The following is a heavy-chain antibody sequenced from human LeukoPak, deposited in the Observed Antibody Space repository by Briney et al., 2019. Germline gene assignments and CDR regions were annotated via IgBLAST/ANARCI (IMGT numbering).Heavy chain of an antibody. J-gene: IGHJ4*02. CDR3: ARGRSGWFFDY. D-gene: IGHD6-19*01. V-gene: IGHV4-59*01. CDR1: GGSFSGYY. CDR2: IYYSGST. Sequence: SETLSLTCAVYGGSFSGYYWSWLRQPQGKGLEWIGYIYYSGSTNYNPSLKSRVTISVDTSKNQCSLKLSSVTAADTAVYYCARGRSGWFFDYWGQGTLVTVSS.